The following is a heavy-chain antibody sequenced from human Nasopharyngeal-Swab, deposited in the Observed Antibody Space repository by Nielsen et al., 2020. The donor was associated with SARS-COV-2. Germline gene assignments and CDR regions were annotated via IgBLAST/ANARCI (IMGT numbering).Heavy chain of an antibody. Sequence: GESLKISCSASGFTFSSYGMHWVRQAPGKGLEYVSVISSNGGSTYYADSVKGRFTISRDNSKNTLYLQMSSLRAEDTAVYYCVRDLWGGPDYWDQGTLVTVSS. D-gene: IGHD3-3*01. J-gene: IGHJ4*02. CDR2: ISSNGGST. V-gene: IGHV3-64D*06. CDR3: VRDLWGGPDY. CDR1: GFTFSSYG.